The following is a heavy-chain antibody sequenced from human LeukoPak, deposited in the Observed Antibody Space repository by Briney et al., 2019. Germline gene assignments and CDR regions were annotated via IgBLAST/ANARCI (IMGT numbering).Heavy chain of an antibody. CDR2: IYHSGST. CDR3: ARVSSSGKNDY. V-gene: IGHV4-30-2*01. CDR1: GGSISSGGYS. D-gene: IGHD3-10*01. J-gene: IGHJ4*02. Sequence: SQTLSLTCAVSGGSISSGGYSWSWIRQPPGKGLEWIGYIYHSGSTYYNPSLKSRVTISVDRSKNQFSLKLSSVTAADTAVYYCARVSSSGKNDYWGQGTLVTVSS.